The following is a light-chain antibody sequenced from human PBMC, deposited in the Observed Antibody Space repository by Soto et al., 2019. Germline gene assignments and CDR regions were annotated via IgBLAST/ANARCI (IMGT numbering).Light chain of an antibody. CDR3: QHRTNWPLLFT. CDR2: KVS. J-gene: IGKJ3*01. Sequence: DVVMTQSPLSLPVTLGQPASISCRSNQSLVHSDGIAYFSWFQQRPGRSPRRLIYKVSNRDSGVPARFSGSGSGTDFALKISRVEAEDFAVYYCQHRTNWPLLFTFGPGTKVDIK. V-gene: IGKV2-30*02. CDR1: QSLVHSDGIAY.